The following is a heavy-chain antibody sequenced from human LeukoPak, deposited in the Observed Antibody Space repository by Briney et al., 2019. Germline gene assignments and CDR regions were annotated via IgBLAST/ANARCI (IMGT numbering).Heavy chain of an antibody. Sequence: GSLRLSCAASGFTFSTHWMYWVRQAPGSELVWVSRISGDGSLTSYADSVKGRFTFSRDNAKDTLYLQMTSLRVEDTAVYSCASLLTPYHGSGGGGMDVWGQGTTVTVSS. D-gene: IGHD3-10*01. V-gene: IGHV3-74*01. CDR3: ASLLTPYHGSGGGGMDV. CDR1: GFTFSTHW. J-gene: IGHJ6*02. CDR2: ISGDGSLT.